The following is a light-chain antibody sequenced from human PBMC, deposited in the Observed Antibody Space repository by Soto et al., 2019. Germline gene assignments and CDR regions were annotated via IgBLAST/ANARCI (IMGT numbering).Light chain of an antibody. J-gene: IGLJ1*01. V-gene: IGLV2-14*03. CDR2: DVR. CDR3: SSYNSSNTYV. CDR1: SSDVGRYNY. Sequence: QSVLTQPASVSGSPGQSITISCTGTSSDVGRYNYVSWYQQHPGKAPKLMIYDVRNRPSGVSNRFSGSKSGITASLNISGLQAEDEADYYCSSYNSSNTYVFGTGTKVTV.